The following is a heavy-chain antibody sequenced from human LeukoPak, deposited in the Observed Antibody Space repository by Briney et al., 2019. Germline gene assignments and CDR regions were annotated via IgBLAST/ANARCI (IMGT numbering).Heavy chain of an antibody. D-gene: IGHD3-22*01. V-gene: IGHV4-39*01. CDR2: IYYSGST. J-gene: IGHJ4*02. CDR3: ATATYYYDSSGYYPLDY. CDR1: GGSISSSSYY. Sequence: SETLSLTCTVSGGSISSSSYYGGWIRRPPGKGLEWIGSIYYSGSTYYNPSLKSRVTISVDTSKNQFSLKLSSVTAADTAVYYCATATYYYDSSGYYPLDYWGQGTLVTVSS.